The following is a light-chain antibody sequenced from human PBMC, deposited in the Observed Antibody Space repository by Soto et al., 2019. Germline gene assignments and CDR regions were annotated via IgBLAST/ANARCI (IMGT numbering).Light chain of an antibody. J-gene: IGLJ2*01. V-gene: IGLV3-1*01. CDR3: QAWDSSTAVV. CDR1: KLGDKY. Sequence: SSELTQPPSVSVSPGQTASITCSGDKLGDKYACWYQQKPGQSPVLVIYQDSKRLSGIPERFSGSNSGNTATLTISGTQAMDEADYYCQAWDSSTAVVFGGGTKLTVL. CDR2: QDS.